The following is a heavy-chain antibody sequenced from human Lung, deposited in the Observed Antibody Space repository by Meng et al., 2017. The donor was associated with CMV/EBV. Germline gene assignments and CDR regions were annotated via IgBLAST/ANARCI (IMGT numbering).Heavy chain of an antibody. V-gene: IGHV3-11*01. CDR3: ARDHCSSTSCYSDDDY. CDR1: FTFSDYY. J-gene: IGHJ4*02. CDR2: ISSSGSTI. D-gene: IGHD2-2*01. Sequence: FTFSDYYMSWIRQAPGKGLEWVSYISSSGSTIYYADSVKGRFTISRDNAKNSLYLQMNSLRAEDTAVYYCARDHCSSTSCYSDDDYWGQGTLVTVSS.